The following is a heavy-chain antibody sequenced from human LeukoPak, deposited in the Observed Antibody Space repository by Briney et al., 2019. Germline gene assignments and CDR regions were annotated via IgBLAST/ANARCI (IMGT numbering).Heavy chain of an antibody. D-gene: IGHD1-26*01. CDR1: GFTFSSYA. Sequence: GWSLRLSCAASGFTFSSYAMHWVRQAPGKGLEWVAVVSYDGNNKDYADYVKGRFTVSRDNSKNTLYLQMNSLRAEDTAVFFCARSAGGSYPNFDYWGQGTLLTVSS. CDR3: ARSAGGSYPNFDY. V-gene: IGHV3-30*04. CDR2: VSYDGNNK. J-gene: IGHJ4*02.